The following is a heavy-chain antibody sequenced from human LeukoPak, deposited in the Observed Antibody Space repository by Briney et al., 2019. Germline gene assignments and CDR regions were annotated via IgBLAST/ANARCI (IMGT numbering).Heavy chain of an antibody. CDR2: IIPIFGTA. CDR3: ARDRGYCSGGSCYSAHDAFGI. D-gene: IGHD2-15*01. CDR1: GGTFSSYA. Sequence: ASVKVSCKASGGTFSSYAISWVRQAPGQGIEWMGGIIPIFGTANYAQKFQGRVTITADESTSTAYMELSSLRSEDTAVYYCARDRGYCSGGSCYSAHDAFGIWGQGTMVTVSS. J-gene: IGHJ3*02. V-gene: IGHV1-69*13.